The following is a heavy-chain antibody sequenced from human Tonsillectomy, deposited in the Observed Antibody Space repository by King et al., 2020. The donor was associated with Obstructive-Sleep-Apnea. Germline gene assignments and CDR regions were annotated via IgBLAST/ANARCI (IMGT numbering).Heavy chain of an antibody. Sequence: VQLVESGAEVKKPGASVKVSCKSSGYTFTGFDITWVRQAAGQGLEWMGWINPYSGNAGYAQKFQGRVTMTRSTSIGTAYMELSSLRSEDTAVYYCARRVDKYGSGSYWPYWGQGTLVTVSS. CDR2: INPYSGNA. D-gene: IGHD3-10*01. V-gene: IGHV1-8*01. CDR3: ARRVDKYGSGSYWPY. J-gene: IGHJ4*02. CDR1: GYTFTGFD.